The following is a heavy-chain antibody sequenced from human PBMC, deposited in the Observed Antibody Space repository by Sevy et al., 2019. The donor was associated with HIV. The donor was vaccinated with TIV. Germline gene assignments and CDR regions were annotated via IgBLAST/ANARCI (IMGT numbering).Heavy chain of an antibody. J-gene: IGHJ6*02. CDR2: IYPGDSDT. V-gene: IGHV5-51*01. CDR1: GYSFTSYW. CDR3: AREGHGDYGAPTYYYYYGMDV. Sequence: NSGESLKISCKGSGYSFTSYWIGWVRQMPGKGLEWMGIIYPGDSDTRYSPSFQGQVTISADKSISTAYLQWSSLKASDTAMYYCAREGHGDYGAPTYYYYYGMDVWGQGTTVTVSS. D-gene: IGHD4-17*01.